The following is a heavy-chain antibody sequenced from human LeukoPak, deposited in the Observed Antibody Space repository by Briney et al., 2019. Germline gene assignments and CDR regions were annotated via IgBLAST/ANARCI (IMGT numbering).Heavy chain of an antibody. V-gene: IGHV1-69*13. Sequence: PVASVKVSCKASGGTFSSYAISWVRQAPGQGLEWMGGIIPIFGTANYAQKFQGRVTITADESTSTAYVELSSLRSEDTAVYYCGMGTVAAYIDFWGQGTLVTVSS. CDR3: GMGTVAAYIDF. D-gene: IGHD6-19*01. CDR1: GGTFSSYA. J-gene: IGHJ4*02. CDR2: IIPIFGTA.